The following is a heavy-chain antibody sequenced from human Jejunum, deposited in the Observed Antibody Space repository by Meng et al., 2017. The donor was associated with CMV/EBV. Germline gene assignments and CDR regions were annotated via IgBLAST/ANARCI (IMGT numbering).Heavy chain of an antibody. CDR2: ISLGNGQT. CDR1: GYTFTDHN. CDR3: ARDVWGFDY. V-gene: IGHV1-18*04. D-gene: IGHD7-27*01. J-gene: IGHJ4*02. Sequence: QVPPPQSGAEVKKPGASVKISCKTSGYTFTDHNIGWVRQAPGQGIEWVGWISLGNGQTVYGHKLQGRVTVTTDTSTSTAYMELRSLRSDDTAMYYCARDVWGFDYWGQGTLVTVSS.